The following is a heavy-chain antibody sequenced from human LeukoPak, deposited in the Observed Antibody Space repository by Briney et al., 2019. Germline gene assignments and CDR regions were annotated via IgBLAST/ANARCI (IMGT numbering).Heavy chain of an antibody. D-gene: IGHD1-14*01. Sequence: PGGSLRLSCAASGFTFSSYAMSWVRQAPGKGLEWVSAISGSGGSTYYADSVKGRFTISRDNSKNTLYLQMNSLRAEDTAVYYCARLTQRLHDAFDIWGQGTMVTVSS. CDR1: GFTFSSYA. CDR3: ARLTQRLHDAFDI. J-gene: IGHJ3*02. CDR2: ISGSGGST. V-gene: IGHV3-23*01.